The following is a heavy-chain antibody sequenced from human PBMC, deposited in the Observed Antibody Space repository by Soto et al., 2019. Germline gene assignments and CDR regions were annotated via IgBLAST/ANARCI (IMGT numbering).Heavy chain of an antibody. CDR1: GGSISSSSYY. J-gene: IGHJ4*02. D-gene: IGHD3-3*01. Sequence: SETLSLTCTVSGGSISSSSYYWGWIRQPPGKGLEWIGSIYYSGSTYYNPSLKSRVTISVDTSKNQFSLKLSSVTAADTAVYYCARHRYDFWSGKAYYFDYWGQGTLVTVSS. V-gene: IGHV4-39*01. CDR3: ARHRYDFWSGKAYYFDY. CDR2: IYYSGST.